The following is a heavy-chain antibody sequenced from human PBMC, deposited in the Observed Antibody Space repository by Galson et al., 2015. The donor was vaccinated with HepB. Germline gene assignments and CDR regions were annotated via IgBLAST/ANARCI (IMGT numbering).Heavy chain of an antibody. J-gene: IGHJ3*02. CDR2: ISWNSGSK. Sequence: SLRLSCAASGFTFDDYAMHWVRQAPGKGLEWVSCISWNSGSKHSADSVRGRFTISRDNAKNSLYLQMNSLRAEDTALYYCAKDQKGTIYPPKAFDIWGQGTMVTVSS. CDR3: AKDQKGTIYPPKAFDI. D-gene: IGHD2-2*01. CDR1: GFTFDDYA. V-gene: IGHV3-9*01.